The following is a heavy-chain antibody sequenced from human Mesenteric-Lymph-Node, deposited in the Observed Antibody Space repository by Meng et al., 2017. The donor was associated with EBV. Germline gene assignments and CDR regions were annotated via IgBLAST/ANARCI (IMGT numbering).Heavy chain of an antibody. D-gene: IGHD2-2*01. CDR2: MNPNSGNS. Sequence: QGQLVRSGAEGRKPGASVKFSCKASGYTFVNYDITWVRQAPGQGLEWMGWMNPNSGNSGSAEKFRGRVTMTRDTSITTAYMELIGLTSEDTAVYYCARATRNQLLSEFWGQGTLVTVSS. J-gene: IGHJ4*02. V-gene: IGHV1-8*01. CDR1: GYTFVNYD. CDR3: ARATRNQLLSEF.